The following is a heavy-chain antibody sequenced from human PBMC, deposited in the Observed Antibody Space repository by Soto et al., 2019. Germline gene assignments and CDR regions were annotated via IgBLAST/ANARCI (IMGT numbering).Heavy chain of an antibody. J-gene: IGHJ6*02. CDR3: ARDYYGSGTFTPAAPPYYYYGMDV. V-gene: IGHV1-69*13. CDR2: IIPIFGTA. Sequence: ASVKVSCKASGGTFSSYAISCVRQAPGQGLEWMGGIIPIFGTANYAQKFQGRVTITADESTSTAYMELSSLRSEDTAVYYCARDYYGSGTFTPAAPPYYYYGMDVWGQGTTVTVSS. D-gene: IGHD3-10*01. CDR1: GGTFSSYA.